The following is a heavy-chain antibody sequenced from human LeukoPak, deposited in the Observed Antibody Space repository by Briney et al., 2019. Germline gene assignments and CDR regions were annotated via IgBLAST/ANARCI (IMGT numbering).Heavy chain of an antibody. CDR2: IKSKTNGGTT. V-gene: IGHV3-15*01. CDR1: GFTLSNAW. D-gene: IGHD3-22*01. CDR3: MLGSGSYDSSDFDY. Sequence: PGGSLRLSCAASGFTLSNAWMSWVRQAPGKGLEWVGRIKSKTNGGTTEYAAPVKGRFTILRDDSKNTLYLQMNSLKTEDTAVYYCMLGSGSYDSSDFDYWGQGTLVTVSS. J-gene: IGHJ4*02.